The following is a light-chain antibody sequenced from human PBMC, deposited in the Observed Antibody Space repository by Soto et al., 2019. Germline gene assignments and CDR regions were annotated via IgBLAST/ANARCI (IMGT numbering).Light chain of an antibody. J-gene: IGKJ1*01. CDR3: QQSIGT. Sequence: DIQMTQSPSTLSASVGDRVTITCRASQTISSWLAWYQQKPGKAPKLLIHDASSLESGVPSRFSGSGSGTEFTLTISSLQPDDFVTYYCQQSIGTFGQGTKVEIK. CDR2: DAS. V-gene: IGKV1-5*01. CDR1: QTISSW.